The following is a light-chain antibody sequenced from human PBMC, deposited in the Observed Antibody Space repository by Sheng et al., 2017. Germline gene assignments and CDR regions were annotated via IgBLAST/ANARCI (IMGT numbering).Light chain of an antibody. CDR1: QTVNNN. CDR2: DAS. V-gene: IGKV3-15*01. Sequence: ETVMTQSPATLSVSPGERATLSCRASQTVNNNLAWYQQKPGQAPRLLIYDASTRATGIPARFSGSGSGTEFTLTISSLQSEDFAVYYCQQYNNWPPYTFGQG. J-gene: IGKJ2*01. CDR3: QQYNNWPPYT.